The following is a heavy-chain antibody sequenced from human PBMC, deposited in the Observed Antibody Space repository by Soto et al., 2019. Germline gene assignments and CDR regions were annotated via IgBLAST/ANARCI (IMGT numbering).Heavy chain of an antibody. CDR3: TSSRVDTTIYYYYGMDV. CDR1: GFTFSGSA. D-gene: IGHD2-2*01. V-gene: IGHV3-73*01. J-gene: IGHJ6*02. CDR2: IRSKANSYAS. Sequence: EVQLVESGGGLVQPGGSLKLSCAASGFTFSGSAMHWVRQASGKGLEWVGRIRSKANSYASAYAASVKGRFTISRDDSKNTAYLQMNSLKTEDTAVYYWTSSRVDTTIYYYYGMDVWGQGTTVTVSS.